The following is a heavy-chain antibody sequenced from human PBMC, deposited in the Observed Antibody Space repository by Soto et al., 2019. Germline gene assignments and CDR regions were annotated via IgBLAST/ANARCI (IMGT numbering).Heavy chain of an antibody. CDR1: GFTFSSYA. J-gene: IGHJ4*02. CDR2: ISGSGGST. CDR3: AKAREGWYDPYYFDY. V-gene: IGHV3-23*01. D-gene: IGHD6-19*01. Sequence: GGSLRLSCAASGFTFSSYAMSWVRQAPGKGLEWVSAISGSGGSTYYADSVKGRFTISRDNSKNTLYLQMNSLRAEDTAVYYCAKAREGWYDPYYFDYWGQGTLVTISS.